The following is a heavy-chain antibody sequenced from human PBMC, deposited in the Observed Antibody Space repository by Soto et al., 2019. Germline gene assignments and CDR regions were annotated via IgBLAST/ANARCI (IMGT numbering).Heavy chain of an antibody. V-gene: IGHV1-69*13. CDR3: ARDGPYYYDSSGYYYDAFDI. CDR2: IIPIFGTA. J-gene: IGHJ3*02. D-gene: IGHD3-22*01. CDR1: GGTFSSYA. Sequence: SVKVSCKASGGTFSSYAISWVRQAPGQGLEWMGGIIPIFGTANYAQKFQGRVTITADESTSTAYMELSSLRSEDTAVYYCARDGPYYYDSSGYYYDAFDIWGQGTMVAVSS.